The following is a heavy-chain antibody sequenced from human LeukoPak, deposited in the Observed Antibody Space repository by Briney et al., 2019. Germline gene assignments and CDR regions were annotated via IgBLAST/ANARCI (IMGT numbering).Heavy chain of an antibody. J-gene: IGHJ3*02. Sequence: SETLSLTFTVSGGSISSYYWSWIRQPPGKGLEWIGYIYYSGSTNYNPSLKSRVTISVDTSKNQFSLKLSSVTAADTAVYYCARGGLGREAFDIWGQGTMVTVSS. CDR3: ARGGLGREAFDI. V-gene: IGHV4-59*01. CDR2: IYYSGST. CDR1: GGSISSYY. D-gene: IGHD7-27*01.